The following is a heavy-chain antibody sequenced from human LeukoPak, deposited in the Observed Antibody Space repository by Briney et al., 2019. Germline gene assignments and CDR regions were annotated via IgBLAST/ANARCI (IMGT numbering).Heavy chain of an antibody. V-gene: IGHV4-34*01. CDR1: GGSFSGYY. D-gene: IGHD3-22*01. CDR2: INHSGST. CDR3: ARIYDSSVYYHYSPDAFHL. Sequence: PSETLSLTCAVNGGSFSGYYWSWIRPPPGKGLEGIGEINHSGSTNYKPSLTSRGTISVETCKNQYSLRLRSVTAADTAVYYCARIYDSSVYYHYSPDAFHLWGQGTMVTVSS. J-gene: IGHJ3*01.